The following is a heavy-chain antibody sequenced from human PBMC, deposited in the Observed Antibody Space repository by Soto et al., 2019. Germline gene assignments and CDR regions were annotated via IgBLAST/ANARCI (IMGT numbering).Heavy chain of an antibody. CDR1: GYTLTELS. V-gene: IGHV1-24*01. Sequence: ASVKVSCKVSGYTLTELSMHWVRQAPGKGLEWMGGFDPEDGETIYAQKFQGRVTMTEVTSTDTAYMELSSLRSEDTAVYYCATSYYDSSGPNRNAFDIWG. J-gene: IGHJ3*02. D-gene: IGHD3-22*01. CDR2: FDPEDGET. CDR3: ATSYYDSSGPNRNAFDI.